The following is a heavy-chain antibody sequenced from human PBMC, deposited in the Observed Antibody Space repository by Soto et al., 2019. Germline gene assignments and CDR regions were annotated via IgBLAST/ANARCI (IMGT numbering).Heavy chain of an antibody. V-gene: IGHV1-18*01. CDR1: GYTFASYG. Sequence: QVQLVQSGAEVKKPGASVKVSCKASGYTFASYGITWVRQAPGQGLEWMGWISAYNGDTKYAQKFQGRVTMTTDTYTGTAYMELRSLRSDDTAVFFCVGACSALTTYYFDYWGQGTQVTVYS. CDR2: ISAYNGDT. J-gene: IGHJ4*02. CDR3: VGACSALTTYYFDY. D-gene: IGHD4-17*01.